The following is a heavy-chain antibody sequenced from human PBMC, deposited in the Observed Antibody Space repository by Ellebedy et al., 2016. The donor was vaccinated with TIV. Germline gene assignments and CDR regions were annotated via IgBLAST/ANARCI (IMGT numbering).Heavy chain of an antibody. CDR2: IFMSGST. CDR3: ASHGGYNQDL. CDR1: GGSFSSYY. Sequence: SETLSLXXPVSGGSFSSYYWSWIRQSAGKGLDWIGRIFMSGSTSYNPSLKNRVTMSVDASTTQLSLNLSSVTAADTAVYFCASHGGYNQDLWGQGILVTVSS. J-gene: IGHJ5*02. D-gene: IGHD5-24*01. V-gene: IGHV4-4*07.